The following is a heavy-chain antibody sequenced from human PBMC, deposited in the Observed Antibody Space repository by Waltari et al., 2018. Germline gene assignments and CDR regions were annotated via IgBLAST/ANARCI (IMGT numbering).Heavy chain of an antibody. D-gene: IGHD2-15*01. CDR1: GYTFTSYG. CDR2: VSAYNGNT. J-gene: IGHJ5*02. V-gene: IGHV1-18*01. Sequence: QVQLVQSGAEVKKPGASVKVSCKASGYTFTSYGISWVPPAPGQGLEWMGWVSAYNGNTNYAQKLQGRVTMTTDTSTSTAYMELRSLRSDDTAVYYCARRLPYCSGGSCTVLDPWGQGTLVTVSS. CDR3: ARRLPYCSGGSCTVLDP.